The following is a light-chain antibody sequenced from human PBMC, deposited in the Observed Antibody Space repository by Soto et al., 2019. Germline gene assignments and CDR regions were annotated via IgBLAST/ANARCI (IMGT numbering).Light chain of an antibody. V-gene: IGKV3-20*01. CDR1: QSVSSSY. CDR3: QQYGSSPPLT. CDR2: GAS. J-gene: IGKJ4*02. Sequence: EMVLTQSPGTLSLSPGERATLSCRASQSVSSSYLAWYQQKPGQAPRLLIDGASSRATGITDRFSGSGSGTDFTLTISRLEPEDFAVYYCQQYGSSPPLTFGGGTKVEIK.